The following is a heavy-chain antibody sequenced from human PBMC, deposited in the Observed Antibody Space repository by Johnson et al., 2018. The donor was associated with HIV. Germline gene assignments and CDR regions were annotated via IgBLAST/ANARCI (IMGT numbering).Heavy chain of an antibody. Sequence: VQLVESGGGLVQPGGSLRLSCAVSGFTFSSYAIHWVRQAPGKGLEYVSAISSNGGSTYYANSVKGRFTISRDNSKNTLYLQMNSMRAEDTAVYYCAKRGSGWPSDAFDIWGQGTMVTVSS. V-gene: IGHV3-64*01. CDR2: ISSNGGST. J-gene: IGHJ3*02. CDR3: AKRGSGWPSDAFDI. CDR1: GFTFSSYA. D-gene: IGHD6-19*01.